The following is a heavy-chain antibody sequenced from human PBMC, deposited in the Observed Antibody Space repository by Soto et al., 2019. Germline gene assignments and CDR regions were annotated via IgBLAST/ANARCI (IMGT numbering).Heavy chain of an antibody. Sequence: SETLSLTCTVSGGSITSSSYYWGWIRQPPGKGLEWIGNIYYSGSTYYNPSLKSRVTISVDTSKTQFSLTLSSVTAADTAVYYCARRLYYDSSGFEGGGMDVWGQGTTVTVSS. CDR3: ARRLYYDSSGFEGGGMDV. J-gene: IGHJ6*02. D-gene: IGHD3-22*01. V-gene: IGHV4-39*01. CDR2: IYYSGST. CDR1: GGSITSSSYY.